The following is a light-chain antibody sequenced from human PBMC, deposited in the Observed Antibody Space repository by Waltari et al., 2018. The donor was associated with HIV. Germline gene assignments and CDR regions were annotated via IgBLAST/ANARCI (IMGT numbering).Light chain of an antibody. CDR3: QQYNTSPWT. CDR2: GAT. Sequence: EIVLTQSPGTLSLSQGERATLSCRASQSVSSNSLGWYQQKPGQAPRLLIYGATSRATGIPDRFSGSGSGTDFSLTISRLEPEDFAVYYCQQYNTSPWTFGQGTKVEIK. J-gene: IGKJ1*01. V-gene: IGKV3-20*01. CDR1: QSVSSNS.